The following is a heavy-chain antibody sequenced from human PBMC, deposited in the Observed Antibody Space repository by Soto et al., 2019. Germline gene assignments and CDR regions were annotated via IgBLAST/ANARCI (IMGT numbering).Heavy chain of an antibody. Sequence: QVQLVESGGGVVQPGRSLRLSCAASGFTFSSYGMHWVRQAPGKGLEWVAVISYDGSNKYYADSVKGRFTISRDNSKNTLYLQMNSRRAEDTAVYYCAKDLLSPLVPAAIVFYYYGMDVWGQGTTVTVSS. CDR2: ISYDGSNK. D-gene: IGHD2-2*01. J-gene: IGHJ6*02. CDR1: GFTFSSYG. V-gene: IGHV3-30*18. CDR3: AKDLLSPLVPAAIVFYYYGMDV.